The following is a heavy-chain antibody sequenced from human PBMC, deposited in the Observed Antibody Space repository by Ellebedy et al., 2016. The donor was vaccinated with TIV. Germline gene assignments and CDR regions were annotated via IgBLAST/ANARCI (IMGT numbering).Heavy chain of an antibody. CDR1: GYTFTNYG. CDR3: ARVSDSSISCHQIDP. CDR2: ITPYNGNT. Sequence: AASVMVSCKASGYTFTNYGIIWVRQAPGQGLEWMGWITPYNGNTNYAQNLQVRVTLTTDTSTSTAYMELRSLTSDDTAMYYCARVSDSSISCHQIDPWGLGTLVTVSS. D-gene: IGHD2-2*01. V-gene: IGHV1-18*04. J-gene: IGHJ5*02.